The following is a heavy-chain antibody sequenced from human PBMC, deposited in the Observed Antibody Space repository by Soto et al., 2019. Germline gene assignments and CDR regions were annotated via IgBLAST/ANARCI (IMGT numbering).Heavy chain of an antibody. Sequence: PGGSLRLSCAASGITFSSYAMSWVRQAPGKGLEWVSAISGSGGSTHYADSMKGRFTISRDNSKKTLYLQMNSLRAEDTAVYYCAKDHPVIYDSSAHDDCGQRPRVTVSS. V-gene: IGHV3-23*01. CDR3: AKDHPVIYDSSAHDD. J-gene: IGHJ4*02. CDR2: ISGSGGST. D-gene: IGHD3-22*01. CDR1: GITFSSYA.